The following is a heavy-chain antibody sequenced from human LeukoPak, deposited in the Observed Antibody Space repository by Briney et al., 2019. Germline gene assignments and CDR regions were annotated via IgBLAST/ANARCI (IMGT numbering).Heavy chain of an antibody. D-gene: IGHD6-19*01. V-gene: IGHV3-23*01. Sequence: GGSLRLSCAASGFTFSSYAMRWVRPAPGRGLEWVSAISVSGGSTYYADSVKGRFTISRDNSKNTLYLQMNSLRAEDTAVYYWAKARIAVAGTPTPHDAFDIWGQGTIVTVSS. CDR2: ISVSGGST. CDR1: GFTFSSYA. J-gene: IGHJ3*02. CDR3: AKARIAVAGTPTPHDAFDI.